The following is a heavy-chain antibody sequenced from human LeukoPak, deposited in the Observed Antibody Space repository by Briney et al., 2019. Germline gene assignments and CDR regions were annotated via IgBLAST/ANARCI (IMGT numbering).Heavy chain of an antibody. CDR2: IYYSGST. D-gene: IGHD3-22*01. CDR1: GGSISSYY. Sequence: SETLSLTCTVSGGSISSYYWSWIRQPPGKGLEWIGYIYYSGSTNYKPSLKSRVTISVDTSKNQFSLKLSSVTAADTAIYYCASLNYYDSSGYYYVFDYWGLGTLVTVSS. V-gene: IGHV4-59*08. J-gene: IGHJ4*02. CDR3: ASLNYYDSSGYYYVFDY.